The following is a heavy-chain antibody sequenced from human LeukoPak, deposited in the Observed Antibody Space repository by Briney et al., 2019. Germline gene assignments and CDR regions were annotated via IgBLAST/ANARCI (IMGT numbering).Heavy chain of an antibody. V-gene: IGHV4-39*01. D-gene: IGHD6-13*01. Sequence: SETLSLTCSVSGGSISSSSYYWGWIRQPPGKGLEWIGSIHYSGSTYYNPSLKSRVTISVDTSKNQFPLKLSSVTAADTAVYYCARYFEAAAGTDLFDSWGQGTLVTVSS. CDR1: GGSISSSSYY. J-gene: IGHJ4*02. CDR2: IHYSGST. CDR3: ARYFEAAAGTDLFDS.